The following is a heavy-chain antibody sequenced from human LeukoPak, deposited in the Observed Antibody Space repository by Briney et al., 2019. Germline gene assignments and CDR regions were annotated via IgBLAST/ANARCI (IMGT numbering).Heavy chain of an antibody. V-gene: IGHV4-34*01. CDR1: GGSFSGYY. J-gene: IGHJ4*02. CDR2: INHSGST. D-gene: IGHD1-7*01. Sequence: SGTLSLTCAVYGGSFSGYYWSWIRQPPGKGLEWIGEINHSGSTNYNPSLKSRVTISVDTSKNQFSLKLSSVTAADTAVYYCARELNGFDYWGQGTLVTVSS. CDR3: ARELNGFDY.